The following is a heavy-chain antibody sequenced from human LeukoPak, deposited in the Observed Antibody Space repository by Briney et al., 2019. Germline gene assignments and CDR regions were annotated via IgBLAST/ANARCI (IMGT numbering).Heavy chain of an antibody. D-gene: IGHD3-10*01. CDR2: INHSGST. CDR3: ARQGNGVRGDDFDY. CDR1: GGSFSGYY. V-gene: IGHV4-34*01. J-gene: IGHJ4*02. Sequence: PSETLSLTCAVYGGSFSGYYWSWIRQPPGKGLEWIGEINHSGSTNYNPSLKSRVTISVDTSKNQFSLKLSSVTAADTAVYYCARQGNGVRGDDFDYWGQGTLVTVSS.